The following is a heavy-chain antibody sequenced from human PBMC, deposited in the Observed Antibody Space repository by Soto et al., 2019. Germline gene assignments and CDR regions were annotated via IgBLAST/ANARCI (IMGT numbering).Heavy chain of an antibody. CDR3: AHRAVAGYFDW. J-gene: IGHJ4*02. CDR1: GFSLSTSGVG. V-gene: IGHV2-5*02. D-gene: IGHD6-19*01. CDR2: IYWDDDK. Sequence: QITLKESGPTLVKPTQTLTLTCTFSGFSLSTSGVGVGWIRQPPGKAQEWLALIYWDDDKRYSPSLKSRLTITKDTAKSQGVLTITNMDPVDTAKYYSAHRAVAGYFDWWVQRSLVTVSS.